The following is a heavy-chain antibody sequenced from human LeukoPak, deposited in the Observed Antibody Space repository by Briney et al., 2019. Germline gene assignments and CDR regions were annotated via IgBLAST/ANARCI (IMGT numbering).Heavy chain of an antibody. CDR3: VSRSSDRAFDY. CDR2: ITDSGVDT. J-gene: IGHJ4*02. D-gene: IGHD5/OR15-5a*01. CDR1: GFTFSGYS. V-gene: IGHV3-23*01. Sequence: GGSLRLSCAASGFTFSGYSMNWVRQAPGKGLECVSAITDSGVDTYYADSVKGRFTISRDNSKNTLFLQMNSLRAEDTAVYYCVSRSSDRAFDYWGQGALVTVSS.